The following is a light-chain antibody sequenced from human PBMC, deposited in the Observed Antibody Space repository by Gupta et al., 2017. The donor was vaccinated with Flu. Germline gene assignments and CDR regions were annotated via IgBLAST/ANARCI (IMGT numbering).Light chain of an antibody. CDR2: SSD. CDR3: AAWDDSLNGHYV. CDR1: SNIGSNS. Sequence: SNIGSNSVTWYQQVPGTAPKLLIYSSDQRPSGVPDRFSGSKSGTSASLAISGLQSEDEADYYCAAWDDSLNGHYVFGSGTKVTAL. J-gene: IGLJ1*01. V-gene: IGLV1-44*01.